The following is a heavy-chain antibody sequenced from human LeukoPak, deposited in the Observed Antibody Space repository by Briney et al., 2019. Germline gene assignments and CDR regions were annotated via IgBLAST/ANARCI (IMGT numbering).Heavy chain of an antibody. Sequence: GGSLRLSCASSGXTFSSYSMNWVRQAPGKGLEWVSSISTGSSYIFYADSVKGRFTISRDNAKNSLYLQMNSLRAEDTAVYYCARGYCSGGSCYLNAFDIWGQGTMVTVSS. V-gene: IGHV3-21*01. CDR2: ISTGSSYI. CDR1: GXTFSSYS. D-gene: IGHD2-15*01. J-gene: IGHJ3*02. CDR3: ARGYCSGGSCYLNAFDI.